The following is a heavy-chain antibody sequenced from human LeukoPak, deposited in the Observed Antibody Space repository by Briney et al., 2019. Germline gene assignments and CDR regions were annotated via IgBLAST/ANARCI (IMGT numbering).Heavy chain of an antibody. V-gene: IGHV1-8*01. J-gene: IGHJ5*02. CDR3: ARDQWNPHDNWFDP. CDR2: MNTNSGNT. Sequence: GASVTVSCKASGYTFTSYNINWVRQAPGQGLEWMGWMNTNSGNTGYAQKFQGRVTMTRNTSISTAYMELSSLRSDETAVYYCARDQWNPHDNWFDPWGQGTLVTVSS. CDR1: GYTFTSYN. D-gene: IGHD1-1*01.